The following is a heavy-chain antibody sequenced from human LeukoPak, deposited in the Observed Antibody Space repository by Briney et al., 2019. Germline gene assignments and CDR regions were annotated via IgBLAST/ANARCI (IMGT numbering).Heavy chain of an antibody. J-gene: IGHJ6*02. CDR3: ARDLCAPRSGGPSYGMDV. CDR1: GGSISSYY. CDR2: IYTSGST. D-gene: IGHD3-10*01. V-gene: IGHV4-4*07. Sequence: SETLSLTCTVSGGSISSYYWSWIRQPAGKGLEWIGRIYTSGSTNYNPSLKSRVTMSVDTSKNQFSLKLSSVTAADTAVYYCARDLCAPRSGGPSYGMDVWGQGTTVTVSS.